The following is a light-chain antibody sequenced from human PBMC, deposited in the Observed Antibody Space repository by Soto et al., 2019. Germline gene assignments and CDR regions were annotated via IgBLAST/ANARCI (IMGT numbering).Light chain of an antibody. CDR3: VLYMDSGICM. V-gene: IGLV8-61*01. CDR2: NTN. Sequence: QTVVTQEPSFSVSPGRTVTLTCGLSSGPVSSSDYPSWYQQTPGQAPRTVIYNTNTRSSGVPDRFSGSILGNKAARTITGAQADDESDYYCVLYMDSGICMFGGGTKLTVL. J-gene: IGLJ3*02. CDR1: SGPVSSSDY.